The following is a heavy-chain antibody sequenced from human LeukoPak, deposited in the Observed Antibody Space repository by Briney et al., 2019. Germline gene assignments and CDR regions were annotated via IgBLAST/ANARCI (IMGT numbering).Heavy chain of an antibody. V-gene: IGHV4-39*01. CDR1: GGSISSSSYY. J-gene: IGHJ4*02. D-gene: IGHD6-13*01. CDR3: ARVAAAGTTLDY. CDR2: IYYSGST. Sequence: SETLSLTCTVSGGSISSSSYYWGWIRQPPGKGLEWIGNIYYSGSTYYNPSLKSRVTISVDTSQNQFSLKLSSVTAADTAVYYCARVAAAGTTLDYWGQGTLVTVSS.